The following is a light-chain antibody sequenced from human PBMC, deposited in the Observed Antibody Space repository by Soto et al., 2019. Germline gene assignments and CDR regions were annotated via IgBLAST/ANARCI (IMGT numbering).Light chain of an antibody. CDR1: QNINSW. CDR2: KAS. J-gene: IGKJ1*01. Sequence: DIQMTQSPSTLSASVGDRVTITCRASQNINSWLAWYQQKPGKVPKVLMYKASTLESGVPSRYSGSGSGTEFTLTISNLQPDDFATYYCQQYESYSPWTFGQGTKVDIK. V-gene: IGKV1-5*03. CDR3: QQYESYSPWT.